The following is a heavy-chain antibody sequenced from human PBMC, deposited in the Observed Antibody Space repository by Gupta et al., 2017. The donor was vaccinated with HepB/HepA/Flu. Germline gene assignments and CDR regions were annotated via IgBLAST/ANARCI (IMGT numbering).Heavy chain of an antibody. CDR2: INHSGST. V-gene: IGHV4-34*01. Sequence: QVQLQQWGAGLLKPSETLSLTCAVYGGSFSGYSWSWIRQPPGKGLEWIGEINHSGSTNYNPSLKSRVTISVDTSKNQFSLKLSSVTAADTAVYYCASGSSGYPFDYWGQGTLVTVSS. D-gene: IGHD6-19*01. CDR1: GGSFSGYS. J-gene: IGHJ4*02. CDR3: ASGSSGYPFDY.